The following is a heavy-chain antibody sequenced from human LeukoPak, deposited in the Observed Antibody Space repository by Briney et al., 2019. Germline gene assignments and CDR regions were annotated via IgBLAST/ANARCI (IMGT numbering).Heavy chain of an antibody. CDR2: IKEDGSEK. CDR3: AREYFYNSSGNRALRY. Sequence: GGSLRLSCAASGFTFSDFWMTWVRQAPGKGLEWVANIKEDGSEKYYVDSVKGRFIIPRDNAKNSLYLQMNSLRAEDTAVYYCAREYFYNSSGNRALRYWGQGALVTVSS. V-gene: IGHV3-7*01. D-gene: IGHD3-22*01. J-gene: IGHJ4*02. CDR1: GFTFSDFW.